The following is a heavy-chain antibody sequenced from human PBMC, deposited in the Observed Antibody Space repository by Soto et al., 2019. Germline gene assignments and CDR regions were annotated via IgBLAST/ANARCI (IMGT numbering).Heavy chain of an antibody. D-gene: IGHD6-13*01. CDR1: GGTFSSYA. CDR2: IIPIFGTA. Sequence: ASVKVSCKASGGTFSSYAISWVRQAPGQGLEWMGGIIPIFGTANYAQKFQGRVTITADKSTSTAYMELSSLRSEDTAVYYCARVGEHSSSWHPYDYWGQGTLVPVSS. J-gene: IGHJ4*02. CDR3: ARVGEHSSSWHPYDY. V-gene: IGHV1-69*06.